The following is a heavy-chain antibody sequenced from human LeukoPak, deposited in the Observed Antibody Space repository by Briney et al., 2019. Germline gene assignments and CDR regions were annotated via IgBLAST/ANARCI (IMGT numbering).Heavy chain of an antibody. J-gene: IGHJ4*02. D-gene: IGHD2-15*01. V-gene: IGHV4-34*01. CDR2: INHSGST. CDR3: ARGTPPPVVVVAASLDY. Sequence: SETLSLTCAVYGGSFSGYYWSWIRQPPGKGLEWIGEINHSGSTNYNPSLKSRVTISVDTSKNQFSLKLSSVTPADTAVYYCARGTPPPVVVVAASLDYWGQGTLATVSS. CDR1: GGSFSGYY.